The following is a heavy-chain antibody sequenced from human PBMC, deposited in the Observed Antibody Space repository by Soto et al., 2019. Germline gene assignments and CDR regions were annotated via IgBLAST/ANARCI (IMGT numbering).Heavy chain of an antibody. Sequence: QVQLVQSGAEVKKPGSSVKVSCKASGGTFSSYAISWVRQAPGQGLEWMGGIIPIFGTANYAQKFQGRVTITADESTSTAYMELSSLRSEDTAVYYCATSAPDDSSGYAAAFDIWGQGTMVTVSS. CDR1: GGTFSSYA. J-gene: IGHJ3*02. CDR2: IIPIFGTA. D-gene: IGHD3-22*01. V-gene: IGHV1-69*12. CDR3: ATSAPDDSSGYAAAFDI.